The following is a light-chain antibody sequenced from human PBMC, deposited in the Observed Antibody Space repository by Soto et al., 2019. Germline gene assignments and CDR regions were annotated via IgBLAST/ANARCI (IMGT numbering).Light chain of an antibody. J-gene: IGKJ1*01. V-gene: IGKV3-15*01. CDR1: QSVSSN. CDR2: GAY. Sequence: VMTQSPATLSVSPGDSATLSCRGSQSVSSNLAWYQQQPGQAPRLLIYGAYTRATGIPARFSGSGSGTELTLTISSLQSEDFAVYYCQQYNNWPPWTCGQGTKVDIK. CDR3: QQYNNWPPWT.